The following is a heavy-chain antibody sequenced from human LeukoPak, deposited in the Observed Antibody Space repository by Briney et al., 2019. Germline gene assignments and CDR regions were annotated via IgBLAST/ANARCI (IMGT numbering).Heavy chain of an antibody. Sequence: SETLSLTCAVYGGSFSGYYWSWIRQAPGKGLEWIGNIYYSGSTYYNPSLKGRVTISVDTSQNQFSLKLTSVTAADAAVYYCARHEPSLGYGYWGQGTLVTASS. J-gene: IGHJ4*02. V-gene: IGHV4-34*01. D-gene: IGHD2-15*01. CDR2: IYYSGST. CDR1: GGSFSGYY. CDR3: ARHEPSLGYGY.